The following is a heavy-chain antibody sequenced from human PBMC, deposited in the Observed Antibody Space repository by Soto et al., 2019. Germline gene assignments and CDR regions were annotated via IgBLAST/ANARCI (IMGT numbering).Heavy chain of an antibody. CDR3: AHIVVAGLGYYFYY. J-gene: IGHJ4*02. V-gene: IGHV2-5*02. Sequence: SGPTLVNPTQTLTLTCTFSGFSLSSTRMAVGWIRQPPGKALEWLALIYWDDDKRYSPFLKSRLTITKDTSKNQVVLTMSNMDPVDTARCYCAHIVVAGLGYYFYYWGQGTLVTVSS. CDR1: GFSLSSTRMA. CDR2: IYWDDDK. D-gene: IGHD6-19*01.